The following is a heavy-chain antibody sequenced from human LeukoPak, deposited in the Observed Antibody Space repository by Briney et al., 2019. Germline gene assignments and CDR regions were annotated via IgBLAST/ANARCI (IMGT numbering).Heavy chain of an antibody. D-gene: IGHD2-21*02. V-gene: IGHV2-70*16. CDR3: ARTPYCGGDCYVDY. Sequence: QTLSLTCAVSGGSISSGGYSWSWIRQPPGKALEWLARVDWDDDKFYSTSLKTRLTISKDTSKNQVVLTMTNMDPVDTATYYCARTPYCGGDCYVDYWGQGTLVTVSS. CDR2: VDWDDDK. J-gene: IGHJ4*02. CDR1: GGSISSGGYS.